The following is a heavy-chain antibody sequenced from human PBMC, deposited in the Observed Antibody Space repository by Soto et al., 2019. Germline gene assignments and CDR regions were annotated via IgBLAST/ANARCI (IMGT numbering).Heavy chain of an antibody. CDR1: GFTFSSYG. D-gene: IGHD3-22*01. CDR2: ISGSGGNT. V-gene: IGHV3-23*01. Sequence: GGSLRLSCAASGFTFSSYGMHWVRQAPGKGLEWVAAISGSGGNTYYADSVKGRFTISRDNSKNTLYLQMNSLRAEDTAVFYCAGLFPYVSSGYHLNYLGQGTLVTVSS. J-gene: IGHJ4*02. CDR3: AGLFPYVSSGYHLNY.